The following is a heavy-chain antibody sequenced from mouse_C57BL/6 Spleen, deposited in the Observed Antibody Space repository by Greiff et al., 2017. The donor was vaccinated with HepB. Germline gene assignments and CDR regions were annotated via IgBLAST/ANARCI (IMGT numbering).Heavy chain of an antibody. V-gene: IGHV1-69*01. J-gene: IGHJ3*01. D-gene: IGHD1-1*01. CDR2: IDPSDSYT. Sequence: QVQLQQSGAELVMPGASVKLSCKASGYTFTSYWMHWVKQRPGQGLEWIGEIDPSDSYTNYNQKFKGKSTLTVDKSSSTAYMQLSSLTSEDSAVYYCARFITTGGFAYWGQGTLVTVSA. CDR1: GYTFTSYW. CDR3: ARFITTGGFAY.